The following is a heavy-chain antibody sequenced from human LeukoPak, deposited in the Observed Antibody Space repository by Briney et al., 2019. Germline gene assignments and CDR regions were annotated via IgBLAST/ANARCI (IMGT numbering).Heavy chain of an antibody. CDR3: TRGRFGGYSYQRRFQYFDY. D-gene: IGHD5-18*01. Sequence: GGSLRLSCAASGFTFSSYAMRWVRQAPGKGLEWVGRIKSKTDGGTTDYAAPVKGRFTISRDDSKNTLYLQMNSLKTEDTAVYYCTRGRFGGYSYQRRFQYFDYWGQGTLVTVSS. CDR1: GFTFSSYA. V-gene: IGHV3-15*01. J-gene: IGHJ4*02. CDR2: IKSKTDGGTT.